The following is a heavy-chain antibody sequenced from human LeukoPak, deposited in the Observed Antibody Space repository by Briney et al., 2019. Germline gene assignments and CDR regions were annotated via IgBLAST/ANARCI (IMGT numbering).Heavy chain of an antibody. V-gene: IGHV4-38-2*02. D-gene: IGHD6-19*01. Sequence: SETLSLTCTVSGYSISSGYYWGWIRPPPGKGLEWIGSIYHSGSTYYNPSLKSRVTISVDTSKNQFSLKLSSVTAADTAVYYCARALQIGGISIAVAGTRSGPDYWGQGTLVTVSS. J-gene: IGHJ4*02. CDR1: GYSISSGYY. CDR3: ARALQIGGISIAVAGTRSGPDY. CDR2: IYHSGST.